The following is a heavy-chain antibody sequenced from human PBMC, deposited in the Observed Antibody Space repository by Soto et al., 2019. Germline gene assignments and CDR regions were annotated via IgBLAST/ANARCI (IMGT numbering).Heavy chain of an antibody. CDR1: GGTFSSYT. CDR3: ARGMRSGYDTRGDYYFDY. CDR2: IIPILGIA. D-gene: IGHD5-12*01. V-gene: IGHV1-69*02. J-gene: IGHJ4*02. Sequence: SVKVSCKASGGTFSSYTISWVRQAPGQGLEWMGRIIPILGIANYAQKFQGRVTITADKSTSTAYMELSSLRSEDTAVYYCARGMRSGYDTRGDYYFDYWGQGTLVTVSS.